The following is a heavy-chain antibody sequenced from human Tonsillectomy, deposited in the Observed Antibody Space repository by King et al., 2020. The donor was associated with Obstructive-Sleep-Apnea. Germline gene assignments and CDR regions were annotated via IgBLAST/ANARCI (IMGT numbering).Heavy chain of an antibody. Sequence: TLKESGPTLVKPTQTLTLTCTFSWFSLSTSGVGVGWIRQPPGKAFEWLALTYWNEDKRYSPSLESRLTITKDNTKNQVVLTITNMDSVDTATYYCAHARGIAVAGTIGWYFDLWGRGALVTVSS. D-gene: IGHD6-13*01. CDR1: WFSLSTSGVG. CDR2: TYWNEDK. V-gene: IGHV2-5*01. CDR3: AHARGIAVAGTIGWYFDL. J-gene: IGHJ2*01.